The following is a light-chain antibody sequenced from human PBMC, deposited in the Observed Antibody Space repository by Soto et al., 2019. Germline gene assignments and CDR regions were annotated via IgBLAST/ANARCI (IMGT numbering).Light chain of an antibody. CDR1: QSALFSASNKNY. Sequence: DVVLTQSPDSLTMSLGETATITCRTSQSALFSASNKNYIAWYQRRPGQPLRLLFYWASTRASGVPERFTGSGSGTDFTLTISSLQPDDADIYYCQQYFSIPMFTFAQGTKLQI. CDR3: QQYFSIPMFT. V-gene: IGKV4-1*01. J-gene: IGKJ2*01. CDR2: WAS.